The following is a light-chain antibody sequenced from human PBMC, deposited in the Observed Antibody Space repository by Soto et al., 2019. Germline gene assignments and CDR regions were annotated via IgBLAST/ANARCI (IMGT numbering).Light chain of an antibody. J-gene: IGKJ1*01. V-gene: IGKV3-15*01. CDR3: QQYNHWPQ. CDR2: AS. CDR1: QSVSSN. Sequence: EIVMTQSPATLSVSPGERATLSCRASQSVSSNLAWYQQKPGQAPRLLIYASTRATGIPAKFSGSGSGKEFTLTVSSLQYEDFAVYYCQQYNHWPQFGQGTEVEIK.